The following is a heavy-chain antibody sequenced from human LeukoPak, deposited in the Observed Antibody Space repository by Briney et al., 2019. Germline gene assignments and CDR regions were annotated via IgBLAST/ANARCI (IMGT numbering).Heavy chain of an antibody. Sequence: GGSLRLSCAASGFAFSSYWMTWVRQAPGKGLEWVANIKQDGSEKYYVDSVKGRFTISRDNAKNSLYLQMNSLRAEDTAVYYCAGGRDVYRYWGQGTLVTVSS. CDR3: AGGRDVYRY. D-gene: IGHD5-24*01. J-gene: IGHJ4*02. CDR2: IKQDGSEK. CDR1: GFAFSSYW. V-gene: IGHV3-7*01.